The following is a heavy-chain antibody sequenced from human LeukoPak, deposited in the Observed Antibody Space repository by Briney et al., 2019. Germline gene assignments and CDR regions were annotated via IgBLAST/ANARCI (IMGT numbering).Heavy chain of an antibody. CDR3: ARAGGGDYIDDFDN. Sequence: GGSLRLSCAASGFTFSSYSMNWVRQAPGKGLEWVSSISSRSTYTYYADSVKGRFTISRDNAKNSLYLQMNSLRAEDTAVYYCARAGGGDYIDDFDNWGQGTMVTVSS. J-gene: IGHJ3*02. D-gene: IGHD4-17*01. CDR1: GFTFSSYS. V-gene: IGHV3-21*01. CDR2: ISSRSTYT.